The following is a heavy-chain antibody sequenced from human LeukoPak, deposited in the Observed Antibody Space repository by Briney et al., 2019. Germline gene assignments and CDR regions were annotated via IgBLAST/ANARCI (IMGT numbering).Heavy chain of an antibody. D-gene: IGHD3-16*01. Sequence: GGSLRLSCAASGFIFKDYWMIWVRQAPGKGLEWVANIKQDGSEKYYVDSVKGRFTISRDNAKNSLYLQMNTLRAEDTAMYYCAKDAQPRSRWFDHWGQGTLVTVSS. CDR3: AKDAQPRSRWFDH. CDR1: GFIFKDYW. CDR2: IKQDGSEK. J-gene: IGHJ5*02. V-gene: IGHV3-7*03.